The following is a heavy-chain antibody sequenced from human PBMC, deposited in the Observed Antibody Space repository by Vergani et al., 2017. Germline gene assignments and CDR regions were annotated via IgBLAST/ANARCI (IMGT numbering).Heavy chain of an antibody. D-gene: IGHD2-2*01. CDR1: GGSFSGYY. J-gene: IGHJ6*03. CDR2: INHTGST. Sequence: QVQLQQWGAGLLKPSETLSLTCAVYGGSFSGYYWSWIRQPPGQGLEWIGEINHTGSTNYNPSLKSRVTISVHTSKNQFSPKLSSVIAADTAVYYCARGGALGYCSSTSCQAAGYSLHVCYMAVWGKGTSVT. V-gene: IGHV4-34*01. CDR3: ARGGALGYCSSTSCQAAGYSLHVCYMAV.